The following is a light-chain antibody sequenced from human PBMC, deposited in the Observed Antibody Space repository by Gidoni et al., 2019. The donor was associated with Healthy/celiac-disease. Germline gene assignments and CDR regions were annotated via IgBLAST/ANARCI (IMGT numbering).Light chain of an antibody. J-gene: IGKJ4*01. V-gene: IGKV3-20*01. CDR3: QQYGSSPLT. CDR1: QSVSSSY. CDR2: AAS. Sequence: GERATLSCRASQSVSSSYLAWYQQKPGQAPRLLIYAASSRATGIPDRFSGSGSGTDFTLTISRLEPEDFAVYYCQQYGSSPLTFGGGTKVEIK.